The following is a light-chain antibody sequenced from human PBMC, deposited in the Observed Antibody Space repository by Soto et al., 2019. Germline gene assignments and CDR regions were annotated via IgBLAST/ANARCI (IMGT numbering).Light chain of an antibody. CDR3: CSFADSPYF. Sequence: QSALTQPRSVSGSPGQSVTISCTGTSSDVGGYNYVSWYQQHPGKAPKLMIYDVSKRPSGVPDRFSGSKSGNTASLTISGLLAEDEADYYCCSFADSPYFCGSGSKVTVL. V-gene: IGLV2-11*01. J-gene: IGLJ1*01. CDR1: SSDVGGYNY. CDR2: DVS.